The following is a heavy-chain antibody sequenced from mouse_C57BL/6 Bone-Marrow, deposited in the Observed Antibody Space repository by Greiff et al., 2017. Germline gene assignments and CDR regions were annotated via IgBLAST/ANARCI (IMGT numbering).Heavy chain of an antibody. CDR3: ASLYYYGSPYYYAMDY. CDR2: ISSGSSTI. J-gene: IGHJ4*01. CDR1: GFTFSDYG. V-gene: IGHV5-17*01. Sequence: EVKVEESGGGLVKPGGSLKLSCAASGFTFSDYGMHWVRQAPEKGLEWVAYISSGSSTIYYADTVKGRFTISRDKAKNTLFLHMTSLRSEDTAMYYCASLYYYGSPYYYAMDYWGQGTSVTVSS. D-gene: IGHD1-1*01.